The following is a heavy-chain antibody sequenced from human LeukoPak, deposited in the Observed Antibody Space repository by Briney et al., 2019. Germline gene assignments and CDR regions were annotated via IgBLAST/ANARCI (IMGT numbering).Heavy chain of an antibody. CDR2: INPNSGGT. Sequence: PGASVKVSCKASGYTFTGCYTHWVRQAPGQGLEWMGRINPNSGGTNYAQKFQGRVTMTRDTSISTAYMELSRLRSGDTAVYYCARERKWEHDYWGQGTLVTVSS. D-gene: IGHD1-26*01. J-gene: IGHJ4*02. V-gene: IGHV1-2*06. CDR3: ARERKWEHDY. CDR1: GYTFTGCY.